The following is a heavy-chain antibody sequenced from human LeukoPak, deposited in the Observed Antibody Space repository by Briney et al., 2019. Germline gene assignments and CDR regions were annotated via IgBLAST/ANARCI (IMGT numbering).Heavy chain of an antibody. CDR3: ARQGGDAFDI. J-gene: IGHJ3*02. D-gene: IGHD1-26*01. CDR1: GYTFTSYG. V-gene: IGHV1-18*01. Sequence: PGAXXXXXXKAXGYTFTSYGISWVGQAPGEGLEGMGWISAYNGNTNYAQKLQGRVTMNTDRNKSRAYMELRSLRSDDTAVYYCARQGGDAFDIWGQGTMVTVSS. CDR2: ISAYNGNT.